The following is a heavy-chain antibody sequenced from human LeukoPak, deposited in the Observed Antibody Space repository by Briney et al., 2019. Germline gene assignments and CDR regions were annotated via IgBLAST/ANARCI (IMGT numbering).Heavy chain of an antibody. CDR1: GGSLSSYY. V-gene: IGHV4-59*08. CDR3: AGHRREMETYYYDSSGYRDAFDI. D-gene: IGHD3-22*01. Sequence: SETLSLTCTVSGGSLSSYYWSWIRQPPGKGLEWIGYIYYSGSTNYNPSLKSRVTISVDTSKNQFSLKLSSVTAADTAVYYCAGHRREMETYYYDSSGYRDAFDIWGQGTMVTVSS. J-gene: IGHJ3*02. CDR2: IYYSGST.